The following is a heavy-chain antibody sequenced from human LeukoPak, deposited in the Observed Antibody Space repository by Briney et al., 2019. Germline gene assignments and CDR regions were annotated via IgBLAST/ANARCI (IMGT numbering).Heavy chain of an antibody. CDR3: ARRSSGGKEFDY. D-gene: IGHD6-19*01. V-gene: IGHV5-51*01. J-gene: IGHJ4*02. CDR1: GYSFTSYW. CDR2: MCPGDSET. Sequence: GESLKISCQASGYSFTSYWIAWVRQMPGKGLEWMEIMCPGDSETRYSPSFQGQVTISADKSFSTAYLQWSSLKASDIAMYFCARRSSGGKEFDYWGQGTLVTVSS.